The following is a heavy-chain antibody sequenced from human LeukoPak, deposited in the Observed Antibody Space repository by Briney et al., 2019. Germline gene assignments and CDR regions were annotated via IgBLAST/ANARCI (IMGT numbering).Heavy chain of an antibody. D-gene: IGHD6-13*01. CDR3: ARLLYSSSWSHFDY. V-gene: IGHV4-39*07. CDR1: GGSISSSSYY. Sequence: SETLSLTCTVSGGSISSSSYYWGWIRQPPGKGLEWIGSIYYSGSTHYNPSLKSRIIISVDTSKNRFSLKMRSVTAADTAVYYCARLLYSSSWSHFDYWSQGTLVTVSS. CDR2: IYYSGST. J-gene: IGHJ4*02.